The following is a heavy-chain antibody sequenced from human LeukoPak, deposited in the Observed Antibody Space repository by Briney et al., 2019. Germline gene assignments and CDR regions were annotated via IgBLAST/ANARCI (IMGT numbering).Heavy chain of an antibody. V-gene: IGHV4-34*01. CDR3: ARGPVVIIGYGMDV. CDR2: INHSGST. Sequence: PSETLSLTCAVYGGSFSGYYGSWIRQPPGKGLEWIGEINHSGSTNYNPSRKSRVTISVDTSKNQFSLKLSSVTAADTAVYYCARGPVVIIGYGMDVWGQGTTVTVSS. CDR1: GGSFSGYY. D-gene: IGHD3-22*01. J-gene: IGHJ6*02.